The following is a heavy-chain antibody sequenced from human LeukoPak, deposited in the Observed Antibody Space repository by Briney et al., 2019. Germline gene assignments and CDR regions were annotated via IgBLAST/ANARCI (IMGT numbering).Heavy chain of an antibody. CDR2: IYYSGST. V-gene: IGHV4-59*01. J-gene: IGHJ4*02. Sequence: SESLSLTCTVSNGSISSDYWTWIRQPPGKGLEWIGYIYYSGSTRYNPSLESRATISLDTSRNQFSLKLTSMTAADTAVYYCARLTTRPGGIRPLIMDFWGQGTLVTVSS. CDR3: ARLTTRPGGIRPLIMDF. D-gene: IGHD3-10*01. CDR1: NGSISSDY.